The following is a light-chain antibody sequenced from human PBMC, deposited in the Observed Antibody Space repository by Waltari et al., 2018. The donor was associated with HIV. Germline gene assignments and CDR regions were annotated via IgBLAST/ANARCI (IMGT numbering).Light chain of an antibody. V-gene: IGLV2-14*03. Sequence: QSALPQPASVSGSPGQSVTISCTGTNSDIGGYHYVSWYQQHPGKAPKLIIYDVTSRPSGVSNLFSGSKSATTASLTISGLQAEDESDYYCTSYTSSSTWVFGGGTKLTVL. CDR3: TSYTSSSTWV. J-gene: IGLJ3*02. CDR2: DVT. CDR1: NSDIGGYHY.